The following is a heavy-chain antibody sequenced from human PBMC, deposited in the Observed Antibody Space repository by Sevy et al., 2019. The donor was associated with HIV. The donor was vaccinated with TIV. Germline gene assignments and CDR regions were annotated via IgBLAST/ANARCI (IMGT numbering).Heavy chain of an antibody. CDR1: GFTFSGSA. Sequence: GGSLRLSCSASGFTFSGSALHWVRQAPGKGLEYVSVISSSGSSAYYAESVRGRFTISRDNSKNTLYLQMGSLRAEDTAVYYLVKDSFFYDSSSGYRPFYYYGMYVWGQGTSVTVSS. J-gene: IGHJ6*02. CDR2: ISSSGSSA. V-gene: IGHV3-64D*09. CDR3: VKDSFFYDSSSGYRPFYYYGMYV. D-gene: IGHD3-3*01.